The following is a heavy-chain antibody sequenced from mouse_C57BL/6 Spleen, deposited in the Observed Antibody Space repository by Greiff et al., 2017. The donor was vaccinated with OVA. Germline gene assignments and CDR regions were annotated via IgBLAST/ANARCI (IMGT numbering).Heavy chain of an antibody. CDR1: GFSLSTSGMG. D-gene: IGHD1-1*01. CDR2: IYWDDDK. V-gene: IGHV8-12*01. CDR3: ARASYFDAMDY. J-gene: IGHJ4*01. Sequence: QVTLKECGPGILQSSQTLSLTCSFSGFSLSTSGMGVSWIRQPSGKGLEWLAHIYWDDDKRYNPSLKSRLTISKDTSRNQVFLKITSVDTADTATYYCARASYFDAMDYWGQGTSVTVSS.